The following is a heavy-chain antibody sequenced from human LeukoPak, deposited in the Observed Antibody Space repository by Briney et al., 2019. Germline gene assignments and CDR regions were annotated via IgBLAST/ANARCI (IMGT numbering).Heavy chain of an antibody. V-gene: IGHV1-18*01. Sequence: GASVKVSCKASGYTFTSYGISWVRQAPGQGLEWMGWISAYNGNTNYAQKLQGRVTMTTDTSTSTAYTELRSLRSDDTAVYYCARMGAGDILTGYTIDYWGQGTLVTVSS. CDR2: ISAYNGNT. J-gene: IGHJ4*02. D-gene: IGHD3-9*01. CDR3: ARMGAGDILTGYTIDY. CDR1: GYTFTSYG.